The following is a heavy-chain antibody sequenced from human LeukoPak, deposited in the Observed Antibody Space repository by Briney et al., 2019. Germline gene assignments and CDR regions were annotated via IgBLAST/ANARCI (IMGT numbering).Heavy chain of an antibody. D-gene: IGHD1-26*01. CDR2: INDSGST. CDR3: ARRLRSGSQVLDY. CDR1: GGTFSDYY. V-gene: IGHV4-34*01. J-gene: IGHJ4*02. Sequence: SETLSLTCAVYGGTFSDYYWSWIRQAQGKVLEWIGEINDSGSTNYNSSLRSRLTISVDTSKNQFSLQLSSVTAADTAVYYCARRLRSGSQVLDYWGQGTLVTVSS.